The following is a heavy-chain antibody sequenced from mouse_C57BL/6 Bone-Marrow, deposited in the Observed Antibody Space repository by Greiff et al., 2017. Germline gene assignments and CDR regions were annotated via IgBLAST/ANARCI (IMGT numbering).Heavy chain of an antibody. CDR1: GFTFSSYG. D-gene: IGHD1-1*01. Sequence: EVKLMESGGDLVKPGGSLKLSCAASGFTFSSYGMSWVRQTPDKRLEWVATISSGGSYTYYPDSVKGRFTISRDNAKNTLYLQMSSLKSEDTAMYYCARGPTVVASDWYFDVWGTGTTVTVSS. V-gene: IGHV5-6*01. CDR3: ARGPTVVASDWYFDV. J-gene: IGHJ1*03. CDR2: ISSGGSYT.